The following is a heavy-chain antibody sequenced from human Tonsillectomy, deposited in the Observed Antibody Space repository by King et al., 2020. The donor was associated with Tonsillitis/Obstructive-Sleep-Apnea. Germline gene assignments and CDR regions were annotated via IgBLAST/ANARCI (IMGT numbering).Heavy chain of an antibody. CDR1: GYTFTGYY. Sequence: QLVQSGAEVKKPGASVKVSCKASGYTFTGYYMHWVRQAPGQGLEWMGWINPNSGGTNYAQKFQGRVTMTRETSISTAYMELSRLRSDDTAVYYCARVLTFYSDILTGNCFDPWGQGTLATVSA. CDR2: INPNSGGT. D-gene: IGHD3-9*01. V-gene: IGHV1-2*02. J-gene: IGHJ5*02. CDR3: ARVLTFYSDILTGNCFDP.